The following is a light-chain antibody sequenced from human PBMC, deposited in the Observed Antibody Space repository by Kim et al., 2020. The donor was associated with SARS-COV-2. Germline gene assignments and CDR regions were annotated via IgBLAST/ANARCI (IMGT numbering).Light chain of an antibody. CDR1: QSLENSEGDTD. CDR3: MQGTQWPVA. CDR2: QVS. V-gene: IGKV2-30*01. Sequence: PASISCRASQSLENSEGDTDLNWIQQRPGQSPRRLIYQVSNRDSGGPDRLSGSGAGTDFTLKISRVEAEDIGVYYCMQGTQWPVAFGQGTRLEIK. J-gene: IGKJ5*01.